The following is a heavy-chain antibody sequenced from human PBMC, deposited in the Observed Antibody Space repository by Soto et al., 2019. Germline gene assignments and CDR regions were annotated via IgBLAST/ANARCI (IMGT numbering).Heavy chain of an antibody. D-gene: IGHD4-4*01. Sequence: PGGSLRLSCAASGFTFSSYGMHWVRQAPGKGLEWVAVISYDGSNKYYADSVKGRFTISRDNSKNTLYLQMNSLRAEDTAVYYCAKDRGPLGNSYFDYWGQGTLVTVSS. CDR1: GFTFSSYG. CDR3: AKDRGPLGNSYFDY. CDR2: ISYDGSNK. V-gene: IGHV3-30*18. J-gene: IGHJ4*02.